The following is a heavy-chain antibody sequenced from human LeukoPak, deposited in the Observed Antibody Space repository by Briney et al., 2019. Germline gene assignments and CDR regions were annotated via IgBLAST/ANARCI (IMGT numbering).Heavy chain of an antibody. J-gene: IGHJ4*02. CDR2: INPSGGST. D-gene: IGHD3-22*01. CDR1: GYTFTSYY. Sequence: ASVKVSCKASGYTFTSYYMHWVRQAPGQGLEWMGIINPSGGSTSYAQKFQGRVTMTRDTSTSTVYMELSSLRAEDTAIYYCAKENWGYNWKYDSSGSGINYWGQGTLVTVSS. CDR3: AKENWGYNWKYDSSGSGINY. V-gene: IGHV1-46*01.